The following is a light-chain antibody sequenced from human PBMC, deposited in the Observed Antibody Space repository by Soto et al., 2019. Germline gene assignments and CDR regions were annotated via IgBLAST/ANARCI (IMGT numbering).Light chain of an antibody. J-gene: IGLJ2*01. CDR2: DVS. V-gene: IGLV2-14*01. CDR3: SSYTSSSTLI. Sequence: QSVLTQPASVSGSPGQSITISCTGTSSDIGGYNYVSWYQQHPDKAPNLIIYDVSDRPSGVSNRISGSKSGNTASLTISGLQAEDEADYYCSSYTSSSTLIFGGGTNVTVL. CDR1: SSDIGGYNY.